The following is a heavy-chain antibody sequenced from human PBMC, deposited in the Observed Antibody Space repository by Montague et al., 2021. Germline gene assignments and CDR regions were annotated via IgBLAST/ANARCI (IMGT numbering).Heavy chain of an antibody. Sequence: SETLSLTCTVSGDSMNTYKWNWIRQPPGKGLEWIGYIYSSGNTNXNPSLKSRVTISVDTSRNQFSLEVSSVTAADTVMYYCAREWSGFDFWGHGTMVTVSS. CDR1: GDSMNTYK. CDR2: IYSSGNT. V-gene: IGHV4-59*01. J-gene: IGHJ3*01. CDR3: AREWSGFDF. D-gene: IGHD1-26*01.